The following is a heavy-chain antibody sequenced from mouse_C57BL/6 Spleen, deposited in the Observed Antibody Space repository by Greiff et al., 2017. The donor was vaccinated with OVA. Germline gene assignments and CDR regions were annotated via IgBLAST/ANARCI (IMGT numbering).Heavy chain of an antibody. V-gene: IGHV1-69*01. CDR3: ASHPSFDY. CDR2: IAPSSLYT. J-gene: IGHJ2*01. Sequence: QVQLQQPGAELVMPGASVKLSCKASGYTFTSYWMHWVKQRPGQGLEWIFAIAPSSLYTTYNQKFKGKSTLTVDKSSSTAYMQLSSLTSEDSAVYYCASHPSFDYWGQGTTLTVSS. CDR1: GYTFTSYW.